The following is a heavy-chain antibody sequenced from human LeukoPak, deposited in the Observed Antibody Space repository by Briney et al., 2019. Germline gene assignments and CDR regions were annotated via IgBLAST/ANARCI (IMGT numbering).Heavy chain of an antibody. CDR3: ARFGGHSKGAFDI. CDR2: IYSAGST. Sequence: PGGSLRLSCAASGFSVSNNYVSWVRQAPGKGLEWVSIIYSAGSTYYADSVKGRFTISRDNSKNTVYLQMNSLRAEDTAVYYCARFGGHSKGAFDIWGQGTMVTVSS. D-gene: IGHD3-10*01. J-gene: IGHJ3*02. V-gene: IGHV3-53*01. CDR1: GFSVSNNY.